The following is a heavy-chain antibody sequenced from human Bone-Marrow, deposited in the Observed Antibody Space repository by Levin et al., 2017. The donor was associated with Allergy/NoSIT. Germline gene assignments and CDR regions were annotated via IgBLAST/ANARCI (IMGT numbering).Heavy chain of an antibody. CDR3: LRDLSFGNPQRFDC. D-gene: IGHD1-14*01. Sequence: SCAASGFTFRSYRMNWVRQAPGKGLEWVSTISSTSTYIYYAESMKGRFTISRDNAKNSVYLQMSSLRAEDTAVYYCLRDLSFGNPQRFDCWGQGTLVTVSS. V-gene: IGHV3-21*01. CDR1: GFTFRSYR. CDR2: ISSTSTYI. J-gene: IGHJ4*02.